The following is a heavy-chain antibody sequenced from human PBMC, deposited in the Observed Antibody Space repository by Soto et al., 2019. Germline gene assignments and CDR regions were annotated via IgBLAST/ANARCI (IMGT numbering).Heavy chain of an antibody. CDR1: GGSISSYY. J-gene: IGHJ5*02. CDR2: VSYSGST. Sequence: SETLSLTCTVSGGSISSYYWSWIRQPPGRGLECFGYVSYSGSTNYNPSLKSRVTISVDTSKNQFSLKLSSVTAADTAVYYCARHPPEGGPRSLDNWFDPWGQGTLVTVSS. D-gene: IGHD2-15*01. V-gene: IGHV4-59*08. CDR3: ARHPPEGGPRSLDNWFDP.